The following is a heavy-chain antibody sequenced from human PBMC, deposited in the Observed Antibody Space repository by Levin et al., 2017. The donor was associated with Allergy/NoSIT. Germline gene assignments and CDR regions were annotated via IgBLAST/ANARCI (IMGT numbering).Heavy chain of an antibody. D-gene: IGHD3-10*01. Sequence: SQTLSLTCSVSGASVSSEIYLWNWIRHFPGKGLEWIGNVFHNGGTRYNPSLKSRAAISLDTSQNYFSLRLTSVTPADTAVYYCTRDLFGSVRSWVAFDVWGQGTVVTVS. V-gene: IGHV4-61*03. CDR3: TRDLFGSVRSWVAFDV. CDR2: VFHNGGT. J-gene: IGHJ3*01. CDR1: GASVSSEIYL.